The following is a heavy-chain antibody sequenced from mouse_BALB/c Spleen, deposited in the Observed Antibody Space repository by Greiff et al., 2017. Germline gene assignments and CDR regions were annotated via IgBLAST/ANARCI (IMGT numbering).Heavy chain of an antibody. CDR2: IYPGNSDT. CDR1: GYTFTSYW. J-gene: IGHJ4*01. Sequence: EVQLPESGTVLARPGASVKMSCKASGYTFTSYWMHWVKQRPGQGLEWIGAIYPGNSDTSYNQKFKGKAKLTAVTSTSTAYMELSSLTNEDSAVYYCTRWFYYDYESYAMDYWGQGNSVTVSS. D-gene: IGHD2-4*01. CDR3: TRWFYYDYESYAMDY. V-gene: IGHV1-5*01.